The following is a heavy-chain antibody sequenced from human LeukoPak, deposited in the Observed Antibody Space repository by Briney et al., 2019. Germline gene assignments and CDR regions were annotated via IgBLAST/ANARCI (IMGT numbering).Heavy chain of an antibody. D-gene: IGHD3-9*01. Sequence: PGGSLRLSCAASGFTFSSYSMNWVRQASGKGLEWVGRIRSKANSYATAYAASVKGRFTISRDDSKNTAYLQMNSLKTEDTAVYYCTRLFGDFDWSSTAVGPDYWGQGTLVTVSS. J-gene: IGHJ4*02. CDR3: TRLFGDFDWSSTAVGPDY. CDR2: IRSKANSYAT. CDR1: GFTFSSYS. V-gene: IGHV3-73*01.